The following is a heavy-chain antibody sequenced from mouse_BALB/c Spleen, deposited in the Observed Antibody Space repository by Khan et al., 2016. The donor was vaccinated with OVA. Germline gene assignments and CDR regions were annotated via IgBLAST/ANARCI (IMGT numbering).Heavy chain of an antibody. V-gene: IGHV1-20*02. CDR2: INPHIGET. J-gene: IGHJ2*01. Sequence: VQLKQSGPELVKPGASVKISCKASGYSFTGYFIHWVMQSHGKSLEWIGRINPHIGETFYNHKFRGKATLTVDESSSTAHMELRSLASEDSAVYLCARIDGSDFDYWGQGTTLTVSS. CDR3: ARIDGSDFDY. D-gene: IGHD1-1*01. CDR1: GYSFTGYF.